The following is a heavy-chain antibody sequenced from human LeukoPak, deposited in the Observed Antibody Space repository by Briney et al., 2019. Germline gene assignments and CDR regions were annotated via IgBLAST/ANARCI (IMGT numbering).Heavy chain of an antibody. CDR2: IYTSGST. CDR3: AREIVDIVATNHRAFYYYYYMDV. J-gene: IGHJ6*03. D-gene: IGHD5-12*01. V-gene: IGHV4-4*07. Sequence: PSETLSLTCTASGGSVSSYYWSWIRQPAGKGLEWIGRIYTSGSTNYNPSLKSRVTMSVDTSKNQFSLKLSSVTAADTAVYYCAREIVDIVATNHRAFYYYYYMDVWGKGTTVTVSS. CDR1: GGSVSSYY.